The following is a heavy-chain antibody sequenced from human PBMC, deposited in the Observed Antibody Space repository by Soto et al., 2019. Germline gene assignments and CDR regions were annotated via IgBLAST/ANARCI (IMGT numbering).Heavy chain of an antibody. CDR1: GFTVSSNY. D-gene: IGHD6-13*01. CDR2: IYSGGST. CDR3: ARENRLNSSSFDY. J-gene: IGHJ4*02. V-gene: IGHV3-53*01. Sequence: GGSLRLSCAASGFTVSSNYMSWVRQAPGKGLEWVSVIYSGGSTYYADSVKGRFTISRDNSKNTLYLQRNSLRAEDTAVYYCARENRLNSSSFDYWGQGTLVTVSS.